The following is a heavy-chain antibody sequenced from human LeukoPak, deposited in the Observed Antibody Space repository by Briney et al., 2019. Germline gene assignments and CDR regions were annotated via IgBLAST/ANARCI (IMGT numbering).Heavy chain of an antibody. CDR3: ARHPSGLPIDY. CDR1: GSSFTTYW. CDR2: IYPADSDT. V-gene: IGHV5-51*01. J-gene: IGHJ4*02. Sequence: GESLKISCQGSGSSFTTYWIGWVRQMPGKGLEWMGIIYPADSDTRYSPSFQGQVTISADKSISTAYLQWSSPKASDTAMYYCARHPSGLPIDYWGQGTLVTVSS. D-gene: IGHD3-10*01.